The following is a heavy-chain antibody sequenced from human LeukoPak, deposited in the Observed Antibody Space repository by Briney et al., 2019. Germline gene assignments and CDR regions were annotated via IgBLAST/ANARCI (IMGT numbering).Heavy chain of an antibody. CDR3: ARKVDTATFDY. Sequence: PSETLSLTCAVYGGSFSGYYWSWIRQPPGKGLEWIGEINHSGSTNYNPSLKSRVTISVDTSKNQFSLKLSSVTAADTAVYYCARKVDTATFDYWGQGTLVTVSS. CDR2: INHSGST. D-gene: IGHD5-18*01. V-gene: IGHV4-34*01. J-gene: IGHJ4*02. CDR1: GGSFSGYY.